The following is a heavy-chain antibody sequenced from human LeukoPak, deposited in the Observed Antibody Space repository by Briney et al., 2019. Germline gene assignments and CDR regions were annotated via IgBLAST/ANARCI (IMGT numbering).Heavy chain of an antibody. CDR3: ARGRGYSGYDESYPFDY. D-gene: IGHD5-12*01. V-gene: IGHV3-66*01. Sequence: PGGSLRLSCAASGFAVSSNYMNWVRQAPGKGLEWLSVFYSGGSTDYADSVKGRFTMSRDNSKNTLYLQMNSLRAEDTAVYYRARGRGYSGYDESYPFDYWGQGTLVTVSS. CDR2: FYSGGST. CDR1: GFAVSSNY. J-gene: IGHJ4*02.